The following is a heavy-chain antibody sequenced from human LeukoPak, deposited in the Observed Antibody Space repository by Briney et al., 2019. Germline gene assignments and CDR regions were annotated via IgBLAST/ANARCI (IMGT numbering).Heavy chain of an antibody. Sequence: PGGSLRLSCAASGFTFSSYAMHWVRQAPGKGLEWVAVISYDGSNKYYADSVKGRFTISRDNSKNTLYLQVNSLRAEDTAVYYCARHSTVVGMGWFDPWGQGTLVTVSS. CDR3: ARHSTVVGMGWFDP. J-gene: IGHJ5*02. V-gene: IGHV3-30*04. CDR1: GFTFSSYA. D-gene: IGHD2-21*01. CDR2: ISYDGSNK.